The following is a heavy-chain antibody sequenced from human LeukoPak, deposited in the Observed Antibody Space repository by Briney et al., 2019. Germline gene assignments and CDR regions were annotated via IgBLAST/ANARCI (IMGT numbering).Heavy chain of an antibody. V-gene: IGHV4-39*07. CDR3: ARTYYDSWGYYAVTY. CDR1: GGSISSGRYY. D-gene: IGHD3-22*01. J-gene: IGHJ4*02. Sequence: TETLSLTCTVSGGSISSGRYYWGWIRQPPGKGLEWIATIYYTGRTYYSPSLKSRVTISVDPSKNQFSLRLRSVTAADTAVYYCARTYYDSWGYYAVTYWGQGTLVTVSS. CDR2: IYYTGRT.